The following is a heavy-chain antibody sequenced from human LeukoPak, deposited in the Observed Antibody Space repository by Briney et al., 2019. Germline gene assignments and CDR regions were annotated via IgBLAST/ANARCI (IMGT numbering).Heavy chain of an antibody. CDR2: IYYSGST. CDR3: ASQRNDYYDSSGHDY. Sequence: SETLSLTCTVSGDSTSNINYYWGWIRQPPGKGLEWIGSIYYSGSTHYNPSLKSRVTISVDTSKNQFSLKLSSVTAADTAVYYCASQRNDYYDSSGHDYWGQGTQVTVSS. D-gene: IGHD3-22*01. V-gene: IGHV4-39*01. CDR1: GDSTSNINYY. J-gene: IGHJ4*02.